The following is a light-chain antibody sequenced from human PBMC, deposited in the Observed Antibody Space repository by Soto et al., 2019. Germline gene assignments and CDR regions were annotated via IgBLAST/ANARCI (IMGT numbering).Light chain of an antibody. J-gene: IGKJ5*01. CDR3: QQYNNWLPVT. Sequence: IVLTQSPDTLSLSPGERATLSCRAIQSVSSNYLAWYQQKPGQAPRLLIYGASTRATGIPARFSGSGSGTEFTLTISSLQSEDFAVYYCQQYNNWLPVTFGQGTRLEI. V-gene: IGKV3-15*01. CDR1: QSVSSN. CDR2: GAS.